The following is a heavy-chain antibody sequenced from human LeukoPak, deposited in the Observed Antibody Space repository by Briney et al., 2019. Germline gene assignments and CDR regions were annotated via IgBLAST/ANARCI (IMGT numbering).Heavy chain of an antibody. V-gene: IGHV4-4*07. D-gene: IGHD2-15*01. J-gene: IGHJ3*01. Sequence: PSETLSLTCTVSGGSISSYYWSWIRQPAGKGLEWIGRIYISGSGSTNYNPSLKSRVTMSVDTSKNQFSLKLSSVTAADTAAYYCARHRGGFDLWGQGTMVTVSS. CDR1: GGSISSYY. CDR3: ARHRGGFDL. CDR2: IYISGSGST.